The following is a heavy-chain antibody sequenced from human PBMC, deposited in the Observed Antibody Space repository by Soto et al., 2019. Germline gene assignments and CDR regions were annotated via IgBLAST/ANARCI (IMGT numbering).Heavy chain of an antibody. CDR3: ASRDPGTSVDY. CDR2: IYRTGST. Sequence: PSETLSTTCAVSGGSFNSNNWWTWVRQPPGQGLEWIGEIYRTGSTNYNPSLKSRVTISLDESEKQFSLKVTSLTAADTAVYYCASRDPGTSVDYWGQGTLVTVSS. V-gene: IGHV4-4*02. CDR1: GGSFNSNNW. D-gene: IGHD1-7*01. J-gene: IGHJ4*02.